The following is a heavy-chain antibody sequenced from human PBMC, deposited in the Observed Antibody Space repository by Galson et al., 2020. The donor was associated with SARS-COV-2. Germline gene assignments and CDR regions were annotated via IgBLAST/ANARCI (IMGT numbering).Heavy chain of an antibody. D-gene: IGHD1-26*01. Sequence: GGSLRLSCVDSGFTFSSYSMNWVRQAQGKGLEWVSYISSGSSTIYYADSVKGRFTISRDNAKNSLFLQMNSLRDEDTAVYYCARDRGGTYGEYDYWGQGTLVAVSS. V-gene: IGHV3-48*02. CDR1: GFTFSSYS. J-gene: IGHJ4*02. CDR3: ARDRGGTYGEYDY. CDR2: ISSGSSTI.